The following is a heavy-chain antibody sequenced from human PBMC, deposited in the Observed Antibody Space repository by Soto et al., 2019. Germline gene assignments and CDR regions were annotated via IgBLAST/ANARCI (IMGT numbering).Heavy chain of an antibody. D-gene: IGHD3-16*01. J-gene: IGHJ3*02. CDR2: INPNSGGT. CDR1: GYTFTGYY. CDR3: ASFISLGEDDAFDI. Sequence: GASVKVSCKASGYTFTGYYMHWVRQAPGQGLEWMGWINPNSGGTNYAQKFQGWVTMTRDTSISTAYMELSRLRSDDTAVYYGASFISLGEDDAFDIWGQGTMVTVSS. V-gene: IGHV1-2*04.